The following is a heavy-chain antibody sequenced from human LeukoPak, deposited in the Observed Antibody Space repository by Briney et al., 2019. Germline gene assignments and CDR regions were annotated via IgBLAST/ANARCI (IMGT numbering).Heavy chain of an antibody. Sequence: GGSLRLSCAASGFTFSSYEMNWVRQALGKGLEWVSYISSSGDSIYYAGSVKGRFTISRDNAGNSLYLQMNSLKVEDTAVYYCARGRTRDGYAYWGQGTLVTVSS. CDR2: ISSSGDSI. CDR1: GFTFSSYE. CDR3: ARGRTRDGYAY. D-gene: IGHD5-24*01. J-gene: IGHJ4*02. V-gene: IGHV3-48*03.